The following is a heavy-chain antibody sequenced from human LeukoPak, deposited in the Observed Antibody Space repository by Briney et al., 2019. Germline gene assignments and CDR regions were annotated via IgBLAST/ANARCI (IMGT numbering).Heavy chain of an antibody. CDR2: IYYSGST. CDR1: GGSISSGDYY. Sequence: PSQTLSLTCTVSGGSISSGDYYWRWIRQPRGKGREWIEYIYYSGSTYYNQGVQSQNTISVDTSKNQFSLKLSSVTVADTAVYYCARETTVVPYYLDYWGQGTLVTVSS. V-gene: IGHV4-30-4*08. CDR3: ARETTVVPYYLDY. J-gene: IGHJ4*02. D-gene: IGHD4-23*01.